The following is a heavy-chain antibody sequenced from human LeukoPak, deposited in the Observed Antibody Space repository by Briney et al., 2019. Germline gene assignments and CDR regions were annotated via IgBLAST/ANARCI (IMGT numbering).Heavy chain of an antibody. D-gene: IGHD3-10*01. CDR3: ARLRVRFGELFDAFDF. V-gene: IGHV1-18*01. J-gene: IGHJ3*01. CDR2: ISGYNGNT. CDR1: GYTFTNYG. Sequence: ASVKVSCKASGYTFTNYGISWVRQAPGQGLEWMGWISGYNGNTNYAQKLQGRVTMTRDTSTSTAYMELRSLSSDDTAVYYCARLRVRFGELFDAFDFWGQGTMVIVSS.